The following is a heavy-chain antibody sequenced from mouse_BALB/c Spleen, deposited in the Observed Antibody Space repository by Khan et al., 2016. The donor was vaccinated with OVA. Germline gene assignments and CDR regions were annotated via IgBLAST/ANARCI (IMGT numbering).Heavy chain of an antibody. V-gene: IGHV3-2*02. CDR1: GYSITSGYG. CDR3: ARTARIKD. CDR2: ISYSGST. D-gene: IGHD1-2*01. Sequence: EVQLVESGPGLVKPSQSLSLTCTVTGYSITSGYGWNWIRQFPGNKLGWMGYISYSGSTNYNPSLKSRISITRDTSKNQFFLQLNSVTTEDTATYYWARTARIKDWGQGTTLTVSS. J-gene: IGHJ2*01.